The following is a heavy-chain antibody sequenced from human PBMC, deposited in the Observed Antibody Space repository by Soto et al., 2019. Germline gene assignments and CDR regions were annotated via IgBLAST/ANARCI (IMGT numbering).Heavy chain of an antibody. CDR3: ARTLYGDNVDY. J-gene: IGHJ4*02. CDR1: GYTFTSYD. V-gene: IGHV1-8*01. D-gene: IGHD4-17*01. CDR2: MNPNSGNT. Sequence: QVQLVQSGAEVKKPGDSVKVSCKASGYTFTSYDINWVRQATGQGLEWMGGMNPNSGNTGFAQKYQCRVTMTRNTSISTAYMELSSLRSVDTAVYYCARTLYGDNVDYWGQGKLVTLYS.